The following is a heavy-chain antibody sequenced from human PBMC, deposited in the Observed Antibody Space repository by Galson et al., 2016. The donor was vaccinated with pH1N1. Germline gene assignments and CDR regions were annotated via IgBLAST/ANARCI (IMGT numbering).Heavy chain of an antibody. CDR2: INRDGSSR. CDR3: TRDRAFGDYGGASDI. J-gene: IGHJ3*02. CDR1: GFTFSRYW. D-gene: IGHD4/OR15-4a*01. V-gene: IGHV3-74*01. Sequence: SLRLSCAASGFTFSRYWMHWVRQGPGKGLVWVSRINRDGSSRSHADSVEGRFTISRDNAKKTLYLQMNSLRAEDTGVYYCTRDRAFGDYGGASDIWGQGTMVTVSS.